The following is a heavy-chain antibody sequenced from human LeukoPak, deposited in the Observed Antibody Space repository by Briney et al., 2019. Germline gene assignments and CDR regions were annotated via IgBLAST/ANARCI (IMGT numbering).Heavy chain of an antibody. CDR2: IRYDGSNK. CDR1: GFTFSSYG. Sequence: GGSLRLSCAASGFTFSSYGMHWVRQAPGKGLVWVVFIRYDGSNKYYADSVKGRFTISRDNSKNTLYLQMNSLRAEDTAVYYCAKDTRVVVPAASHWFDPWGQGTLVTVSS. J-gene: IGHJ5*02. CDR3: AKDTRVVVPAASHWFDP. V-gene: IGHV3-30*02. D-gene: IGHD2-2*01.